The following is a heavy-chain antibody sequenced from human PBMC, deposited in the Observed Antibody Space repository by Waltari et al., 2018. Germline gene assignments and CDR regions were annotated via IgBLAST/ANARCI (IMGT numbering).Heavy chain of an antibody. J-gene: IGHJ5*02. CDR3: ARRYYDFWSGWRFDP. V-gene: IGHV5-51*01. CDR1: GYSFTSYW. D-gene: IGHD3-3*01. CDR2: IYPGDSDT. Sequence: EVQLVQSGAEEKKPGESLKISCQGSGYSFTSYWIGWVRQMPGKGLEWMGIIYPGDSDTRYSPSFQGQVTISADKSISTAYLQWSSLKASDTAMYYCARRYYDFWSGWRFDPWGQGTLVTVSS.